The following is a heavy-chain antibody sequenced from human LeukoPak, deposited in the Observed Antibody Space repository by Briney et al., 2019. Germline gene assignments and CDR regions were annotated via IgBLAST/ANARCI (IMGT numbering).Heavy chain of an antibody. V-gene: IGHV4-59*01. CDR1: GGSFSPAH. CDR3: ATGRDPYKTGH. J-gene: IGHJ4*02. CDR2: ICDNGNT. Sequence: SETLSLTCTFSGGSFSPAHWSWIRQPPGKGLEWIGVICDNGNTDYNPSLKSRVTVSVDTSKSQFSLKLSSLAAADTAVYYCATGRDPYKTGHWGQGTLVTVSS. D-gene: IGHD5-24*01.